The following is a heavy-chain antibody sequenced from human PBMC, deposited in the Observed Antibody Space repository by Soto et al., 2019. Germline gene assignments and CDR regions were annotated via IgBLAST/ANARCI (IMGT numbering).Heavy chain of an antibody. CDR2: ISWNSGSI. CDR1: GFTFDDYA. J-gene: IGHJ3*02. D-gene: IGHD6-19*01. CDR3: AKTIAVAGPRDAFDI. Sequence: LRLSCAASGFTFDDYAMHWVRQAPGKGLEWVSGISWNSGSIGYADSVKGRFTISRDNAKNSLYLQMNSLRAEDTALYYCAKTIAVAGPRDAFDIWGQGTMVTVSS. V-gene: IGHV3-9*01.